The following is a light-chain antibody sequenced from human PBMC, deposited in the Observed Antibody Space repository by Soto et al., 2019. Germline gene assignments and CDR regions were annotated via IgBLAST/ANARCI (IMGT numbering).Light chain of an antibody. Sequence: ESVLTQSPGTLSLSPGERATLSCRASQSVSSNHLAWYQQKRGQPPRLLIYGASSRATGTPGRFSGSGSGTDFTLTITRLEPEDFAVYYCQQYGSSLSWTFGQGTKVDIK. J-gene: IGKJ1*01. V-gene: IGKV3-20*01. CDR2: GAS. CDR3: QQYGSSLSWT. CDR1: QSVSSNH.